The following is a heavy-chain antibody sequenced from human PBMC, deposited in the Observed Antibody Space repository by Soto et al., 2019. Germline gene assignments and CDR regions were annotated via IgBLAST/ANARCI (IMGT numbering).Heavy chain of an antibody. CDR2: IYYSGST. CDR1: GGSISSYY. D-gene: IGHD3-3*01. Sequence: SETLSLTCTVSGGSISSYYWSWIRQSPGKGLEWIGYIYYSGSTNYNPSLKSRVTISVDTSKNQFSLKLSSVTAADTAVYYCARGITIFGVVLIGFGPWGQGTLVTVSS. CDR3: ARGITIFGVVLIGFGP. V-gene: IGHV4-59*01. J-gene: IGHJ5*02.